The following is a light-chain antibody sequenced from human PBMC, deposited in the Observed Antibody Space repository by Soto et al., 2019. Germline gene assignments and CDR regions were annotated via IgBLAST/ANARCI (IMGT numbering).Light chain of an antibody. CDR2: EGS. CDR1: SSDVGSYNL. J-gene: IGLJ1*01. Sequence: QSVLTQPASVSGSPGQSITISCTGTSSDVGSYNLVSWYQQHPGKAPKLMLYEGSKRPSGVSNRFSGSKSGNTASLTISGLQAEDEADYYCCSYAGSSTVYVFGTGTKVTVL. CDR3: CSYAGSSTVYV. V-gene: IGLV2-23*01.